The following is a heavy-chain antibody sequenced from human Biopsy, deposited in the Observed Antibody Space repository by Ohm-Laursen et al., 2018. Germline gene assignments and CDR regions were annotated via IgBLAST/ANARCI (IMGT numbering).Heavy chain of an antibody. V-gene: IGHV4-31*03. D-gene: IGHD5-12*01. CDR3: ARLGSGDYFPTFFDF. CDR2: IFYSANT. J-gene: IGHJ4*02. Sequence: TLSLTCTVSGVYINGGRYYWNWIRHHPGKSLEWIGNIFYSANTYYNPSLKSRVTISVDTSKNQFSLKLSSVTAADTAVYYCARLGSGDYFPTFFDFWGQGALVTVSS. CDR1: GVYINGGRYY.